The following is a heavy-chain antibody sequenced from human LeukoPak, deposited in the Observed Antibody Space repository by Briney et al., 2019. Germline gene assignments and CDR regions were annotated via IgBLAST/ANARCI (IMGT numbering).Heavy chain of an antibody. CDR3: ARDKIVGATHFDY. CDR1: GFTFSSYE. Sequence: PGGSLRLSCAASGFTFSSYEMNWVRQAPGKGLEWVAYISSSGSTIYYADSVKGRFTISSDNAKNSLYLEMNSLTVEDTAVYYCARDKIVGATHFDYWGRGTLVTVSS. J-gene: IGHJ4*02. CDR2: ISSSGSTI. V-gene: IGHV3-48*03. D-gene: IGHD1-26*01.